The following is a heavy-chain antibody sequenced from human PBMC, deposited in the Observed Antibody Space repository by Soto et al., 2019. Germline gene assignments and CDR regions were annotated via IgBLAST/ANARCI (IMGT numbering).Heavy chain of an antibody. CDR1: GFTFSGSA. Sequence: EVPLVESGGGLVQPGGSLKLSCAASGFTFSGSAMHWVRQASGKGLEWVGRIRSKANSYATAYAASVKGRFTISRDDSKNTAYLQMNSLKTEDAAVYYCTAPLDYWGQGTLVTVSS. CDR3: TAPLDY. J-gene: IGHJ4*02. CDR2: IRSKANSYAT. V-gene: IGHV3-73*01.